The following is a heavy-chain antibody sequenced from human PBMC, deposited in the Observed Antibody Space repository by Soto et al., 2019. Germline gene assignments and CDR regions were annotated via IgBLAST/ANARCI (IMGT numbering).Heavy chain of an antibody. CDR3: ARDTDLTLVTTLDY. CDR2: INISNGNT. CDR1: GYTFKSYQ. J-gene: IGHJ4*02. D-gene: IGHD4-17*01. Sequence: WXSVKVSCKASGYTFKSYQIYWVRQAPGQRLECMGWINISNGNTEYSQNFQGRVTMTRDTSASTAYMELSSLRSEDTAVYYCARDTDLTLVTTLDYWGQGTTVTVS. V-gene: IGHV1-3*04.